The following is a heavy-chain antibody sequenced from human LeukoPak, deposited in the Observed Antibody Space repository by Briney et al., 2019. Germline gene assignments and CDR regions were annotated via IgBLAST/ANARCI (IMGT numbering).Heavy chain of an antibody. Sequence: SVKVSCKASGSTFTSSAMQWVRQARGQRLGWIGWIVVGSGDTIYAQKFQGRVTITRDMSTNTAYLELSSLRSEDTAVYYCAADSRLDWLNSLDYWGQGTLVTVSS. CDR3: AADSRLDWLNSLDY. CDR1: GSTFTSSA. J-gene: IGHJ4*02. CDR2: IVVGSGDT. D-gene: IGHD3/OR15-3a*01. V-gene: IGHV1-58*02.